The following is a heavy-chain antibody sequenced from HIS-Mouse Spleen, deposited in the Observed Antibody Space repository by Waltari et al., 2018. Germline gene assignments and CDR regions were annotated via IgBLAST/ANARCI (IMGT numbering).Heavy chain of an antibody. CDR1: GYTFTSYD. D-gene: IGHD3-3*01. V-gene: IGHV1-8*01. CDR3: ARVYYDFWSGYYY. J-gene: IGHJ4*02. CDR2: MNPNSGNT. Sequence: QVQLVQSGAEVKKPGASVKFSCKASGYTFTSYDINWVRQATGQGLEWIGWMNPNSGNTGYARKLQGSVTMTRKTSISTAYMELSSLRSADTAVYYCARVYYDFWSGYYYWGQGTLVTVSS.